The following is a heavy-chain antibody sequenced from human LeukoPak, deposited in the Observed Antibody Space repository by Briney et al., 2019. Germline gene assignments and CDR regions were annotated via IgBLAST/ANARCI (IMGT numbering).Heavy chain of an antibody. V-gene: IGHV3-48*04. J-gene: IGHJ4*02. CDR1: GFTSEFTFGTYS. CDR3: ARRSIAAYDY. CDR2: ISSTRSTI. Sequence: GSLRLSCAASGFTSEFTFGTYSMNWVRQAPGKGLEWLAYISSTRSTIYYADSVKGRFTISRDNAKNSLYLQMNSLRAEDTAVYYCARRSIAAYDYWGQGTLVTVSS. D-gene: IGHD6-6*01.